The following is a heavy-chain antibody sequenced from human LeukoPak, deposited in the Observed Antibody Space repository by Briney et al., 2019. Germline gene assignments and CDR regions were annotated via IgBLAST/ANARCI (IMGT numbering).Heavy chain of an antibody. D-gene: IGHD1-26*01. Sequence: GGSLRLSCAASGFTFSSYAMHWVRQAPGKVLEWVAVISYDGSNKYYADSVKGRFTISRDNSKNTLYLQMNSLRAEDTAVYYCARSRKEMGATHRNDAFDIWGQGTMVTVSS. J-gene: IGHJ3*02. V-gene: IGHV3-30*04. CDR3: ARSRKEMGATHRNDAFDI. CDR2: ISYDGSNK. CDR1: GFTFSSYA.